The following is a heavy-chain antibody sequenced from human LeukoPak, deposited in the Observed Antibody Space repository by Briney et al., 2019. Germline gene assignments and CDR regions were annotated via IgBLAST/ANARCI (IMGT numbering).Heavy chain of an antibody. Sequence: PGGSLRLSSAASGFTFSSYSMNWVRQAPGKGLEWVSYISSSSSTIYYADSVKDRFTISRDNAKNSLYLQMNSLRAEDTAVYYCARDFRGYYAKASWGQGTLAPASP. D-gene: IGHD1-26*01. J-gene: IGHJ5*02. CDR2: ISSSSSTI. CDR3: ARDFRGYYAKAS. CDR1: GFTFSSYS. V-gene: IGHV3-48*01.